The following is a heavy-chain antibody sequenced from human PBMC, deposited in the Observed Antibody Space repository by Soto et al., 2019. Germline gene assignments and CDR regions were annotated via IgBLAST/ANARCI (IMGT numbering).Heavy chain of an antibody. J-gene: IGHJ4*01. CDR1: GGLLSGYY. CDR3: ARADEVIFAVVAPALLFDY. V-gene: IGHV4-34*01. D-gene: IGHD3-3*01. Sequence: PETLSVTCAVYGGLLSGYYWSWFRQPPGKGRGWIGEINHSGSTNYNPSLKSRVTISVDTSKNQFSLTLSSVTAADTAVYYCARADEVIFAVVAPALLFDYWGQGPLGT. CDR2: INHSGST.